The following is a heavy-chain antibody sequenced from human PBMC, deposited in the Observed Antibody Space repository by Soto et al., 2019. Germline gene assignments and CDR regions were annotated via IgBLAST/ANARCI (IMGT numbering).Heavy chain of an antibody. CDR1: GGSISGYY. D-gene: IGHD6-19*01. CDR3: ARLTPQWPYLDY. J-gene: IGHJ4*02. V-gene: IGHV4-59*08. Sequence: SETLSLTCTVSGGSISGYYWSWIRQPPGKGLEWIGYIYYRGSTHYNPSLKSRVTISVDTSKNQFSMNLSSVTASDTAVYFCARLTPQWPYLDYWGQGTLVTVSS. CDR2: IYYRGST.